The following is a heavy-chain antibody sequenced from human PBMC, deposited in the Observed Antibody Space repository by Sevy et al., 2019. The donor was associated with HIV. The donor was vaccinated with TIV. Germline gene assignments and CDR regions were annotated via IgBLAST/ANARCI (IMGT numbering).Heavy chain of an antibody. CDR3: AREGCTQPHDY. Sequence: GSLRLYCAASGFTFSIYTMSWVRQAPGKGLEWVSTFCFGGSKICYADSVKGRFTISRDNSRNTVYLQMNSLRADDTAVYYCAREGCTQPHDYWGQGTLVTVSS. CDR1: GFTFSIYT. V-gene: IGHV3-23*01. D-gene: IGHD2-8*01. CDR2: FCFGGSKI. J-gene: IGHJ4*02.